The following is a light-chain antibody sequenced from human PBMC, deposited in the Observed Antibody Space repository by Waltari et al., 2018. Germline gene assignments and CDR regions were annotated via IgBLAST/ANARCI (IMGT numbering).Light chain of an antibody. CDR3: SSYTSSSTYV. CDR2: AVS. CDR1: SSDVGGYNF. V-gene: IGLV2-14*01. Sequence: QSALTQPSVSGSPGQSITISCTGTSSDVGGYNFVSWYQQHPGKAPKLMIYAVSKRPSGVSNRFSGSKSGNTASLTISGLQAEDEADYYCSSYTSSSTYVFGTGTKVTVL. J-gene: IGLJ1*01.